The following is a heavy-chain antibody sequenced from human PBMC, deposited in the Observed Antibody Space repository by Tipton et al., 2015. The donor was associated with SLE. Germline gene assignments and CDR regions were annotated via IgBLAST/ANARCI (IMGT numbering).Heavy chain of an antibody. V-gene: IGHV4-59*01. J-gene: IGHJ3*02. CDR2: IYYSGST. CDR1: GGSISSYY. D-gene: IGHD3-16*01. CDR3: AREWGDAFDI. Sequence: TLSLTCTVSGGSISSYYWNWIRQPPGKGLEWIGYIYYSGSTNYNPSLKSRVTISVDTSKNQFSLKLTSVTAADTAVYYCAREWGDAFDIWGQGTMVTVSS.